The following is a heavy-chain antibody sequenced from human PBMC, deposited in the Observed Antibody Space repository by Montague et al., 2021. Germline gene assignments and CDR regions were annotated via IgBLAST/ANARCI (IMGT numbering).Heavy chain of an antibody. CDR1: GFPFSSDA. J-gene: IGHJ4*02. Sequence: SLRLSCAASGFPFSSDAMHWVRLAPGKGLEWLTVISYHGSDKYYADSVKGRFTISRDNSKNTLFLQMDSLRAEDTAVYYCARSRYYYDTSDYLDSWGQGTLVTVSS. D-gene: IGHD3-22*01. CDR2: ISYHGSDK. V-gene: IGHV3-30-3*01. CDR3: ARSRYYYDTSDYLDS.